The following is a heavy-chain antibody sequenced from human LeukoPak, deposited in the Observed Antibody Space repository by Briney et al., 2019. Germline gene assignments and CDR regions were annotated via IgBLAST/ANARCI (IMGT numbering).Heavy chain of an antibody. CDR1: GFTFSSYS. CDR2: ISSSGSYI. J-gene: IGHJ4*02. D-gene: IGHD3-10*01. V-gene: IGHV3-21*01. Sequence: GGSLRLSCAASGFTFSSYSMNWVRQAPGKGLEWVSSISSSGSYIYYADSVKGRFTISRDNAKNSLYLQMNSLRAEDTAVYYCARDRFGGSYYFDYWGQGTLVTVSS. CDR3: ARDRFGGSYYFDY.